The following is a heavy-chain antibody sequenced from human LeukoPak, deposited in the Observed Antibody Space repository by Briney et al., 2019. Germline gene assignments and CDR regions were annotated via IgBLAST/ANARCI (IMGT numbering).Heavy chain of an antibody. CDR3: ARDYLSGGGFDY. V-gene: IGHV3-48*03. CDR1: GFTFSTYA. Sequence: GGSLRLSCAASGFTFSTYAMSWVRQAPGKGLEWVSYISSSGSTIYYADSVKGRFTISRDNAKNSLYLQMNSLRAEDTAVYYCARDYLSGGGFDYWGQGTLVTVSS. D-gene: IGHD3-10*01. CDR2: ISSSGSTI. J-gene: IGHJ4*02.